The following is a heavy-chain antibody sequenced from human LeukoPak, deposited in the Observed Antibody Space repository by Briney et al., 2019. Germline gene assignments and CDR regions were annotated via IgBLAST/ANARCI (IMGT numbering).Heavy chain of an antibody. Sequence: GRSLRLSCAASGFTFSSYAMHWVPQAPGKELEWVAVISYDGSNKYYADSVKGRFTISRDNSKNTLYLQMNSLRAEDTAVYYCARDRVGATYLFDYWGQGTLVTVSS. CDR2: ISYDGSNK. CDR3: ARDRVGATYLFDY. CDR1: GFTFSSYA. V-gene: IGHV3-30-3*01. J-gene: IGHJ4*02. D-gene: IGHD1-26*01.